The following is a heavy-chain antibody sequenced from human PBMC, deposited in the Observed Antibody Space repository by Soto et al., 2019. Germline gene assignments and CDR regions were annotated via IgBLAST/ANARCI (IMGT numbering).Heavy chain of an antibody. CDR1: GFTFSDSY. CDR3: ARVSWREKYGMDV. Sequence: QVQLVESGGGLVKPGGSLRLSCAASGFTFSDSYMSWIRQAPGKGLEWISYIPFSGNTVYYADSLKGRFTISRDNAKNSLYLQMNRLRAEDTAVYYCARVSWREKYGMDVWGQGTTVTVSS. CDR2: IPFSGNTV. V-gene: IGHV3-11*01. J-gene: IGHJ6*02.